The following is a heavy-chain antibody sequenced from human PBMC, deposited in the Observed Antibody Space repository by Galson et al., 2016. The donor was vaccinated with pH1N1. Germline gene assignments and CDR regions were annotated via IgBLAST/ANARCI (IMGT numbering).Heavy chain of an antibody. V-gene: IGHV3-11*04. CDR2: ISRTGSTI. D-gene: IGHD4-17*01. CDR3: AREARSDYGDYDGNYYGIDV. J-gene: IGHJ6*02. CDR1: GFTFSDYY. Sequence: SLRLSCAASGFTFSDYYMSWIRQAPGKGLEWVSYISRTGSTIYYADSVKGRFTVSRGNAKNSLYLQMNSLRAEDKAVYYCAREARSDYGDYDGNYYGIDVWGQGTTVTVSS.